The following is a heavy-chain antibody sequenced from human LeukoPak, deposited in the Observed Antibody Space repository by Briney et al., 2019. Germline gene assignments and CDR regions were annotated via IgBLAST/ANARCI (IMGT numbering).Heavy chain of an antibody. D-gene: IGHD6-19*01. Sequence: SVKVSCKASGGTFSSYAISWVRQAPGQGLEWMGRIIPILGIANYAQKFQGRVTITADKSTSTAYMELSSLRSEDTAVYYCARASYSSGWYGWGHFDYWGQGTLVTVSS. J-gene: IGHJ4*02. CDR3: ARASYSSGWYGWGHFDY. CDR1: GGTFSSYA. CDR2: IIPILGIA. V-gene: IGHV1-69*04.